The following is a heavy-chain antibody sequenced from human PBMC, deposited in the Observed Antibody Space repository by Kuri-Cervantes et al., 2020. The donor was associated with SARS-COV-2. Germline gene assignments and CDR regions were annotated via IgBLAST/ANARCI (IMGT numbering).Heavy chain of an antibody. V-gene: IGHV4-4*07. CDR3: ASSPNYYDSSGYVGWFDP. Sequence: SETLSLTCTVSGGSISSYYWSWIRQPAGKGLEWIGRIYTSGSTNYNPSLKSRVTMSVDTSKNQFSLKLSSVTAADTAVYYCASSPNYYDSSGYVGWFDPWGQGTLVTVSS. J-gene: IGHJ5*02. D-gene: IGHD3-22*01. CDR1: GGSISSYY. CDR2: IYTSGST.